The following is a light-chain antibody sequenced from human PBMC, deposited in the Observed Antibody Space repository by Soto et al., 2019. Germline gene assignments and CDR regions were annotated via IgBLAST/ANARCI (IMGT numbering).Light chain of an antibody. CDR1: QNVYRY. CDR2: GAS. J-gene: IGKJ1*01. V-gene: IGKV3-20*01. CDR3: QQSGSSTWT. Sequence: TQSPATVSLSPGARAPLPCRASQNVYRYLAWYQKKPGQDPRILIYGASSRATGIPDRFSGTESGTDFNLTISRLETEDFAVYECQQSGSSTWTFRQGTKVDNK.